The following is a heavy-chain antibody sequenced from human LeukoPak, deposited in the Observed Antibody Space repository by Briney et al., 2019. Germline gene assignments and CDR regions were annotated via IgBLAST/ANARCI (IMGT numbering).Heavy chain of an antibody. D-gene: IGHD3-22*01. V-gene: IGHV3-23*01. CDR3: AKDVVSWYYYDNSGPTAFDI. CDR2: ISGSGGST. Sequence: PGGSLRLSCAASGFTFSSYAMSWVRQAPGTGLEWVSAISGSGGSTYYADSVKGRFTISRDNSKNTLYLQMNSLRAEDTAVYYCAKDVVSWYYYDNSGPTAFDIWGQGTMVTVSS. J-gene: IGHJ3*02. CDR1: GFTFSSYA.